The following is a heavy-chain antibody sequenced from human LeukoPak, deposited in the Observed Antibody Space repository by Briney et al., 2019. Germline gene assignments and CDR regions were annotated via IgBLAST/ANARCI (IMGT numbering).Heavy chain of an antibody. Sequence: SVKVSCKASGGTFSSYAISWVRQAPGQGLEWMGGIIPIFGTANYAQKFQGRVTITTDESTSTAYMELSSLRSEDTAVYYCARTTLGSSWYYYYYMDVWGKGTRVTVSS. J-gene: IGHJ6*03. V-gene: IGHV1-69*05. D-gene: IGHD6-13*01. CDR2: IIPIFGTA. CDR3: ARTTLGSSWYYYYYMDV. CDR1: GGTFSSYA.